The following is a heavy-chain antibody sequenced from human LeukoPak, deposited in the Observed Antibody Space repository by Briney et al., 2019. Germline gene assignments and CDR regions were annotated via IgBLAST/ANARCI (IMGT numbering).Heavy chain of an antibody. CDR1: GGSISSSSYY. CDR2: IYYSGTT. D-gene: IGHD1-26*01. Sequence: PSETLFLTCTVSGGSISSSSYYWGWIRQPPGKGLEWIGTIYYSGTTYYNPSLKSRVTMSVDTSKNQFSLKLSSVTAADTAVYYCARRGSSRDYFDYWGQGTLVTVSS. CDR3: ARRGSSRDYFDY. V-gene: IGHV4-39*01. J-gene: IGHJ4*02.